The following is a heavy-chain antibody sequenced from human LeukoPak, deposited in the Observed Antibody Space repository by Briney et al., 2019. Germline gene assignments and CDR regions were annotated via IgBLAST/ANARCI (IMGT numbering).Heavy chain of an antibody. Sequence: GGSLRLSCAASGFTFSSYAMHWVRQAPGKGLEWVAVISYDGSNKYYADSVKGRFTISRDNSKNTLYLQMNGLRAEDTAVYYCARGHRYCSSTTCSTDYWGQGTLVTVSS. V-gene: IGHV3-30-3*01. CDR3: ARGHRYCSSTTCSTDY. D-gene: IGHD2-2*01. J-gene: IGHJ4*02. CDR1: GFTFSSYA. CDR2: ISYDGSNK.